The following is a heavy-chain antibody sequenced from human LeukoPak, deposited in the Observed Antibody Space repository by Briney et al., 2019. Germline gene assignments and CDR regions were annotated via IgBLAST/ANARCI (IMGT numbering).Heavy chain of an antibody. Sequence: PSETLSLTCTVSGGSISSHYWSWIRQPPGKRLEWIGYIYNSVTNYNPSLKSRVTISIDTSKNQFSLKLSSVTAADTAVYYCARARQMTTNAFDIWGQGTMVTVSS. V-gene: IGHV4-59*11. CDR2: IYNSVT. D-gene: IGHD4-17*01. J-gene: IGHJ3*02. CDR1: GGSISSHY. CDR3: ARARQMTTNAFDI.